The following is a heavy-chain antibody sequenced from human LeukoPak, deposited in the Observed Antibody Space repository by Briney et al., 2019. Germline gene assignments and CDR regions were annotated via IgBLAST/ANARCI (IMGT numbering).Heavy chain of an antibody. D-gene: IGHD4-17*01. CDR1: GGSISSGGYY. CDR2: IYYSGST. Sequence: PSQTLSLTCTVSGGSISSGGYYWSWIRQHPGKGLEWNGYIYYSGSTYYNPSLKSRVTISVDTSKNQFSLKLSSVTAADTAVYYCARGGAHGDYVGYWGQGTLVTVSS. V-gene: IGHV4-31*03. CDR3: ARGGAHGDYVGY. J-gene: IGHJ4*02.